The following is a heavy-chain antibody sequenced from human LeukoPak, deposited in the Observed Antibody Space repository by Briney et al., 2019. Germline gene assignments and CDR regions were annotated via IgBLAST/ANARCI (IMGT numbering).Heavy chain of an antibody. CDR3: ARDQRWSSRSYYYYYMDV. J-gene: IGHJ6*03. CDR1: GYSITSAYY. D-gene: IGHD6-13*01. V-gene: IGHV4-38-2*02. Sequence: SETLSLTCTVSGYSITSAYYWGWIRQPPGKGLEWIGSFFLKGSTYYNPSLKSRVTISVDTSKNQFSLNLSSVTAADTAVYYCARDQRWSSRSYYYYYMDVWGKGTTVTVSS. CDR2: FFLKGST.